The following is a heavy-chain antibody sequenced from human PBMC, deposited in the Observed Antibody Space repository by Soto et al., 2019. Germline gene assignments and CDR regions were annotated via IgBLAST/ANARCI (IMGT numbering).Heavy chain of an antibody. CDR3: ARDRRHPNSGYSSGWTDY. CDR2: IWYDGSNK. CDR1: GFTFSSYG. V-gene: IGHV3-33*01. Sequence: GGSLRLSCAASGFTFSSYGMHWVRQAPGKGLEWVAVIWYDGSNKYYADSVKGRFTISRDNSKNTLYLQMNSLRAEDTAVYYCARDRRHPNSGYSSGWTDYWGQGTLVTVSS. J-gene: IGHJ4*02. D-gene: IGHD6-19*01.